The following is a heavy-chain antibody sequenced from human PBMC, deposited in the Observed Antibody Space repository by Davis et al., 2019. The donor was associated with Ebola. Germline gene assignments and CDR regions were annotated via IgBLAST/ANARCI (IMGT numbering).Heavy chain of an antibody. CDR3: ARQQHHRGYFDY. D-gene: IGHD6-13*01. J-gene: IGHJ4*02. CDR2: IYPGDSDT. V-gene: IGHV5-51*01. Sequence: GESLKISCKASGYSFTTYWIVWVRQMPGKGLEWMGIIYPGDSDTRYSPSFQGQVTISADKSISTAYLQWSSLKASDTAMYYCARQQHHRGYFDYWGQGTLVTVSS. CDR1: GYSFTTYW.